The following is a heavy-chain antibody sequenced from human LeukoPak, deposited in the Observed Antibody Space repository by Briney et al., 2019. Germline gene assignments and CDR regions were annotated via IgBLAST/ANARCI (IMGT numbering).Heavy chain of an antibody. CDR3: ARHDYYGDYPKGDY. Sequence: SETLSLTCTVSGGSISSSSYFWSWIRQPPGKGLEWIGYIYYSGSTNYSPSLKSRVTISVDTSKNQFSLKVNSVTAADTAVYYCARHDYYGDYPKGDYWGQGTLVTVSS. CDR1: GGSISSSSYF. CDR2: IYYSGST. V-gene: IGHV4-61*01. D-gene: IGHD4-17*01. J-gene: IGHJ4*02.